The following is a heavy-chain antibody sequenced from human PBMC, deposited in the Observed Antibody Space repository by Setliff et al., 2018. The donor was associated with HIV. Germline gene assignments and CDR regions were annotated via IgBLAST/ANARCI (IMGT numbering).Heavy chain of an antibody. CDR1: GFIFNTYS. V-gene: IGHV3-48*01. J-gene: IGHJ4*02. CDR2: IGGSGSAI. CDR3: VRDASPDYDSGGYSAGGH. D-gene: IGHD3-22*01. Sequence: PGGSLRLSCAVSGFIFNTYSMNWVRQAPGKGLEWFSYIGGSGSAIYYADSVKGRFTISRDNAKNSLYLQLNSLRAEDTAVYYCVRDASPDYDSGGYSAGGHWGRGTLVTVSS.